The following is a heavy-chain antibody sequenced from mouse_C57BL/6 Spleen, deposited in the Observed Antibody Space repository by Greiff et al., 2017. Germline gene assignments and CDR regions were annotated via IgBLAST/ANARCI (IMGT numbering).Heavy chain of an antibody. CDR2: IYPGSGST. J-gene: IGHJ2*01. D-gene: IGHD1-1*01. CDR3: ACYYGSSYYFDY. Sequence: VQLQQSGAELVKPGASVKMSCKASGYTFTSYWITWVKQRPGQGLEWIGDIYPGSGSTNYNEKFKSKATLTVDTSSSTAYMQLSSLTSEDSAVYYCACYYGSSYYFDYWGQGTTLTVSS. V-gene: IGHV1-55*01. CDR1: GYTFTSYW.